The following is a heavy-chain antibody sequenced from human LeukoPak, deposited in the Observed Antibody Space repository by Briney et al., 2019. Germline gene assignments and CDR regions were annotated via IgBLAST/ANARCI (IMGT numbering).Heavy chain of an antibody. J-gene: IGHJ4*02. CDR2: MNANSGDT. V-gene: IGHV1-8*01. D-gene: IGHD3-10*01. CDR3: ARGGTYLPFGY. Sequence: GASVKVSCKASGYIFTSYDINWVRQATGQGLEWMGWMNANSGDTGYVQKFQGRVTMTRNTSISTAYMELSSLRSEDTAIYYCARGGTYLPFGYWGQGTLVIVSS. CDR1: GYIFTSYD.